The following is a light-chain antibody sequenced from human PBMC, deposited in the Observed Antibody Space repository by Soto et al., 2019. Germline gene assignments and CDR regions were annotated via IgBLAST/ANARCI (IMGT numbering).Light chain of an antibody. CDR1: QSVSSY. J-gene: IGKJ1*01. V-gene: IGKV3-11*01. CDR2: DAS. Sequence: EIVLTQSPATLSLSPGERATLSCRASQSVSSYLAWYQQKPGQAPRLLIYDASNRATGIPARFSGSGSGTDFTLTISSLEPEDFAVYYCQQYYSFPTFGQGTRVEIK. CDR3: QQYYSFPT.